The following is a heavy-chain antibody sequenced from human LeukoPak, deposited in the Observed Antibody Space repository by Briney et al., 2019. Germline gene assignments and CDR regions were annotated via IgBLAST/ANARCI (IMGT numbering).Heavy chain of an antibody. Sequence: GGSLRLSCAASGCIISNGWMNWVRQAPGKGPEWVGRVKSKNDGGTIEYGGTVKGRFTISRDDSKNTMYLQMNNLKSEDTGMYYCTTTHSSGFDHWGQGVLVIVSS. CDR2: VKSKNDGGTI. D-gene: IGHD3-22*01. CDR1: GCIISNGW. V-gene: IGHV3-15*07. J-gene: IGHJ4*02. CDR3: TTTHSSGFDH.